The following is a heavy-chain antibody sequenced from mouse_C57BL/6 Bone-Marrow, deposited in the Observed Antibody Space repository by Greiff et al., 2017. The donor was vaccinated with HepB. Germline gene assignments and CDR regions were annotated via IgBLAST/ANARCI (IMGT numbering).Heavy chain of an antibody. CDR1: GYTFTSYW. J-gene: IGHJ3*01. CDR2: IYPGSGST. Sequence: QVHVKQPGAELVKPGASVKMSCKASGYTFTSYWITWVKQRPGQGLEWIGDIYPGSGSTNYNEKFKSKATLTVDTSSSTAYMQLSSLTSEDSAVYYCAREGNDWFAYWGQGTLVTVSA. CDR3: AREGNDWFAY. V-gene: IGHV1-55*01.